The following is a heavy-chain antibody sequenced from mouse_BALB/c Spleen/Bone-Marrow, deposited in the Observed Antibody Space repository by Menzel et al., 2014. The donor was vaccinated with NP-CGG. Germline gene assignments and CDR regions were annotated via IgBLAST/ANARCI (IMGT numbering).Heavy chain of an antibody. CDR3: AREVLRDYFDY. V-gene: IGHV5-12-1*01. D-gene: IGHD1-1*01. CDR2: ISSGGGST. CDR1: GFAFSSYD. Sequence: DVQLQESGGGLVKPGGSLKLSCAASGFAFSSYDTSWVRQTPEKRLEWVAYISSGGGSTYYPDTVKGRFTISRDNAKNTLYLQMSSLKSEDTAMYYCAREVLRDYFDYWGQGTTLTVSS. J-gene: IGHJ2*01.